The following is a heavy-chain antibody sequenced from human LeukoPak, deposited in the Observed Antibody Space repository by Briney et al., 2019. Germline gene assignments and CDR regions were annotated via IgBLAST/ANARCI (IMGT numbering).Heavy chain of an antibody. CDR2: ISGSGDST. CDR1: GFTFSSYA. Sequence: GGSQRLSCAASGFTFSSYAMSWVRQAPGKGLEWVSVISGSGDSTFYADSVKGRFTISRDNSKNTLYLQMNNLRAEDTAVYYCAKVRVVCSGGSCYSLLSDAFDIWGQGTMVTVSS. D-gene: IGHD2-15*01. J-gene: IGHJ3*02. CDR3: AKVRVVCSGGSCYSLLSDAFDI. V-gene: IGHV3-23*01.